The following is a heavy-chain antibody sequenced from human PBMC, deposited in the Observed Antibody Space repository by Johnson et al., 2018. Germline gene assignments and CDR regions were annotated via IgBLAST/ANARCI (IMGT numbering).Heavy chain of an antibody. CDR1: GFTFSSYT. Sequence: VQLVESGGGVVQPGRSLRLSCAASGFTFSSYTIHWVRQAPGKGLEWVSSISPTSYYIYYANSVKGRFTISRDNAKNSLYLQMNSLRAEDTAVYYCARVVMEDEDAFDIWGQGTMVTVSS. V-gene: IGHV3-21*01. J-gene: IGHJ3*02. CDR3: ARVVMEDEDAFDI. D-gene: IGHD2-21*01. CDR2: ISPTSYYI.